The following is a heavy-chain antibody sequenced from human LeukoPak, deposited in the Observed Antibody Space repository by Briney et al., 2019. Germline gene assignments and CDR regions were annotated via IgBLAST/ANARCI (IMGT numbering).Heavy chain of an antibody. Sequence: SETLSLTCAVSGGSISRGNWWSWVRQPPGKGPEWIGEIYHSGSTNYNPSLKSRVTTSVDTSKNQFSLKLSSVTAAATAVYYCAKKAAASAADYWGQGTLVTVSS. CDR3: AKKAAASAADY. CDR1: GGSISRGNW. D-gene: IGHD6-13*01. V-gene: IGHV4-4*02. CDR2: IYHSGST. J-gene: IGHJ4*02.